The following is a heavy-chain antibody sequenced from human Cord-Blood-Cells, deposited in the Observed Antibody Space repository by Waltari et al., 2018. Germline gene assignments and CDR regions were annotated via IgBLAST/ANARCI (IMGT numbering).Heavy chain of an antibody. CDR2: IYHSGST. V-gene: IGHV4-38-2*01. D-gene: IGHD2-2*01. J-gene: IGHJ4*02. Sequence: QVQLQESGPGLVKPSETLSLTCAVSGYSISRRYYWGWIRQPPGKGLEWIGSIYHSGSTYYNPSLKSRVTISVDTSKNQFSLKLSSVTAADTAVYYCARAPIVVVPAAFDYWGQGTLVTVSS. CDR1: GYSISRRYY. CDR3: ARAPIVVVPAAFDY.